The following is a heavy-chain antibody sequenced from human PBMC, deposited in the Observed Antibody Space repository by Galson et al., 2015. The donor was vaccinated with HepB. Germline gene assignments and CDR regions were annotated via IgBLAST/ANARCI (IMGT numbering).Heavy chain of an antibody. D-gene: IGHD1-26*01. CDR3: AKRVSASYQLLIGDAFDI. CDR1: GFTFSYYG. CDR2: ISYDGSDR. V-gene: IGHV3-30*18. J-gene: IGHJ3*02. Sequence: SLRLSCAASGFTFSYYGIHWARQAPGKGLEWVAVISYDGSDRYYAESVKGRFTISRDNSKNTLYLQMNSLRPDDSAVYFCAKRVSASYQLLIGDAFDIWGQGTMVTVSP.